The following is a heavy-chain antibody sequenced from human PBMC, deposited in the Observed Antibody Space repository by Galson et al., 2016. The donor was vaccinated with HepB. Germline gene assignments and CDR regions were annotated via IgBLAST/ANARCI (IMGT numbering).Heavy chain of an antibody. V-gene: IGHV2-5*02. Sequence: PALVKPTQTLTLACTFSGFSLSTSGVVVGWIRQPPGKALEWLANIYWDDDKRYSPSLKNRLTITRDTSTKDTSNSQVLLTMTNMDPVDTATYYCSHRLGSGGAAVDIWGQGTMVTVSS. J-gene: IGHJ3*02. CDR1: GFSLSTSGVV. CDR3: SHRLGSGGAAVDI. D-gene: IGHD3-10*01. CDR2: IYWDDDK.